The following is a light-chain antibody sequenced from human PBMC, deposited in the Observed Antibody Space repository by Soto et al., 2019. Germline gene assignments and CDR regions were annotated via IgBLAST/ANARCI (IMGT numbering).Light chain of an antibody. CDR1: QAFNTY. J-gene: IGKJ3*01. CDR2: RVS. V-gene: IGKV3-20*01. Sequence: EIVLTQSPGTLSLSPGDRATLSCRASQAFNTYLAWYQQKPGQAPRLLIYRVSSRATGIPDRFSGSGSGTDFTLTISRLEPEDFAVYYCQYYADSPSSFGPGTKVEIK. CDR3: QYYADSPSS.